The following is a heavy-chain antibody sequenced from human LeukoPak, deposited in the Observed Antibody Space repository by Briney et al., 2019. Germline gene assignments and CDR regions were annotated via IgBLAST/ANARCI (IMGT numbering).Heavy chain of an antibody. D-gene: IGHD1-14*01. CDR1: GFTFSSYS. V-gene: IGHV3-48*04. CDR2: ISSSSSTI. CDR3: ASGRGGFPEYYYYYYYMDV. J-gene: IGHJ6*03. Sequence: PGGSLRLSCAASGFTFSSYSMNWVRQAPGKGLEWVSYISSSSSTIYYADSVKGRFTISRDNAKNSLYLQMNSLRAEDTAVYYCASGRGGFPEYYYYYYYMDVWGKGTTVTVSS.